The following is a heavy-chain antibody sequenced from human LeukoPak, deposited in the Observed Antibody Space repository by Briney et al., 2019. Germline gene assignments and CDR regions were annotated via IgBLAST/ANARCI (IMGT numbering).Heavy chain of an antibody. CDR2: ISSDGSNK. V-gene: IGHV3-30*18. J-gene: IGHJ4*02. CDR1: GLSFNSCG. CDR3: AKGSGGSGSFYNHFDC. Sequence: PGGSLRLSCAASGLSFNSCGMHWVREAPGKGLEWVAVISSDGSNKDYADSVKGRFTISRDNSKSTRSLQMNSLRTEDTAVFYCAKGSGGSGSFYNHFDCWGQGTLVTVSS. D-gene: IGHD3-10*01.